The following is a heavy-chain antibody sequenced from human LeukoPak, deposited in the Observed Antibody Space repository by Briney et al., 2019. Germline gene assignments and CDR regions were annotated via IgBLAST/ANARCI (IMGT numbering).Heavy chain of an antibody. V-gene: IGHV4-4*07. Sequence: PSETLSLTCTVSGGSISSYYWSWIRQPAGKGLEWIGRIYTSGSANYNPSLKSRVTISVDKSKNQFSLKLSSVTAADTAVYYCARSSSSSWGWFDPWGQGTLVTVSS. J-gene: IGHJ5*02. D-gene: IGHD6-13*01. CDR1: GGSISSYY. CDR2: IYTSGSA. CDR3: ARSSSSSWGWFDP.